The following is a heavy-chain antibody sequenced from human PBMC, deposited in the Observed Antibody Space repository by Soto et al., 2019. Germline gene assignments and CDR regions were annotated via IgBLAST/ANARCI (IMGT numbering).Heavy chain of an antibody. CDR2: IYYSGST. CDR1: GGSISSYY. D-gene: IGHD5-12*01. V-gene: IGHV4-59*01. J-gene: IGHJ6*02. Sequence: SETLSLTCTVSGGSISSYYWNWIRQPPGKGLEWIGYIYYSGSTNYNPSLKSRVTISVDTSKNQFSLKLSSVTAADTAVYYCARGPYSGYVGFYYGLDVWGQGTTVTVSS. CDR3: ARGPYSGYVGFYYGLDV.